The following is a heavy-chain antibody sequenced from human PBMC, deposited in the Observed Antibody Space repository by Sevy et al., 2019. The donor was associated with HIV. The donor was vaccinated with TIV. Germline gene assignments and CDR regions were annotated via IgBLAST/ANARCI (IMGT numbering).Heavy chain of an antibody. CDR2: FIPMFDTA. D-gene: IGHD3-22*01. CDR1: GGTFSNYA. J-gene: IGHJ6*02. V-gene: IGHV1-69*13. CDR3: AGSYFDSSGYSPLYYYGMDV. Sequence: ASVKVSCKASGGTFSNYAISWVRQAPGQGLEWMGGFIPMFDTANYAQKFQGKVTLTADGSTTRAYMELSSLWSDDTAVYYCAGSYFDSSGYSPLYYYGMDVWGQGTTVTVSS.